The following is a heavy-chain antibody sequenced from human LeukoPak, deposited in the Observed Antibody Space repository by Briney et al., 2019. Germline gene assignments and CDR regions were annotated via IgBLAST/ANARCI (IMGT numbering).Heavy chain of an antibody. CDR2: IYYSGST. D-gene: IGHD5-24*01. V-gene: IGHV4-59*01. Sequence: SETLSLTCTVSGGSISSYYWSWIRQPPGKGLEWIGYIYYSGSTNYNPSLKSRVTMSVDTSKTQFSLKLTSVTAAGTAVYYCAGSRDGYSDYWGQGTLVTVSS. CDR1: GGSISSYY. J-gene: IGHJ4*02. CDR3: AGSRDGYSDY.